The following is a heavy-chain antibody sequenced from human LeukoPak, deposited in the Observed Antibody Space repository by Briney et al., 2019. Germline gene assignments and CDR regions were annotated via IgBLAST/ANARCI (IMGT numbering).Heavy chain of an antibody. CDR3: ARHDPPFHTVTTKPHWFDP. J-gene: IGHJ5*02. D-gene: IGHD4-11*01. CDR1: GGSISSYY. CDR2: IYTSGST. Sequence: PSETLSLTCSVSGGSISSYYWSWIRQPPGKGLEWIGYIYTSGSTNYNPSLKSRVTISVDTSKNQFSLKLSSVTAADTAVYYCARHDPPFHTVTTKPHWFDPWGQGTLVTVSS. V-gene: IGHV4-4*09.